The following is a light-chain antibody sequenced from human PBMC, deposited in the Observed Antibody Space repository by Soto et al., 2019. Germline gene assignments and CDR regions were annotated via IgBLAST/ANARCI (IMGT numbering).Light chain of an antibody. Sequence: LSASVRDRVTISCRASQDIRNGLGWYQQKPGKAPKLLIYAASNLQSGVSSRFSGSRSGTEFTLTISRLEPEDFAVYFCQQYGNSPLTFGGGTKVDIK. CDR1: QDIRNG. J-gene: IGKJ4*01. CDR2: AAS. CDR3: QQYGNSPLT. V-gene: IGKV1-6*01.